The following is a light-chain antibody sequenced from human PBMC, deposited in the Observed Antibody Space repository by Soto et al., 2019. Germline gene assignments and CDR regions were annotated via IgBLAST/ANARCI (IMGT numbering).Light chain of an antibody. V-gene: IGLV2-8*01. CDR3: SSYAGSNNYV. CDR2: EVS. J-gene: IGLJ1*01. Sequence: QSALTQPPSASGSPGQSVTISCTGTSSDVGGYNYVSWYQQHPGKAPKLMIYEVSKRPSGVPDRFSGSKSGNTASLTVSGLQAEDEAAYYCSSYAGSNNYVFGTGTKQTVL. CDR1: SSDVGGYNY.